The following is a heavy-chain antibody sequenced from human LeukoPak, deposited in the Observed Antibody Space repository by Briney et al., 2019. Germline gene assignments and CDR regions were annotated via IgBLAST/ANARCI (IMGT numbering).Heavy chain of an antibody. CDR1: VYTFTGSF. V-gene: IGHV1-2*02. CDR3: ARADPVGY. CDR2: INSNTGGT. J-gene: IGHJ4*02. Sequence: ASVKVSCKASVYTFTGSFMHWVRQAPGQGLEWMGWINSNTGGTKFAQKFQGRVTMTRDTSISTAYMELSRLRPDDTAVYYCARADPVGYWGQGTQVTVSS.